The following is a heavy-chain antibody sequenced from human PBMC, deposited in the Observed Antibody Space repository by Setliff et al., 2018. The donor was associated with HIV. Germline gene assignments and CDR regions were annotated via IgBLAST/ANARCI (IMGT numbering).Heavy chain of an antibody. Sequence: KPSETLSLTCAVYGGSFSGYYWSWIRQPPGKGLEWIGEINHTGSTNCNPSLKSRVTMSVDTSKNQFSLKLSSVTAADTAVYYCARVYYGSGGSDAFDIWGQGTMVTVSS. CDR2: INHTGST. D-gene: IGHD3-10*01. CDR1: GGSFSGYY. CDR3: ARVYYGSGGSDAFDI. J-gene: IGHJ3*02. V-gene: IGHV4-34*01.